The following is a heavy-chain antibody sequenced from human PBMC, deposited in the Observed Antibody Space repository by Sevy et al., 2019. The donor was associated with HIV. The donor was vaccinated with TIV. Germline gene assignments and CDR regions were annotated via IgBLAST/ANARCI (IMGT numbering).Heavy chain of an antibody. J-gene: IGHJ4*02. V-gene: IGHV3-48*03. CDR2: ISSSGSTI. CDR1: GFTFSSYE. CDR3: ARDPGYYYDSSGYRV. Sequence: GGSLRLSCAASGFTFSSYEMNWVRQAPGKGLEWVSYISSSGSTIYYADSVKGRFTISRDNAKNSLYLQMNSLRAEDTAAYYCARDPGYYYDSSGYRVWGQGTLVTVSS. D-gene: IGHD3-22*01.